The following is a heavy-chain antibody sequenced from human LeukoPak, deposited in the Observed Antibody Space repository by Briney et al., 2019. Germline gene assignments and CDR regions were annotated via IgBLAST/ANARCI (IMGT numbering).Heavy chain of an antibody. D-gene: IGHD7-27*01. V-gene: IGHV1-8*01. CDR2: MSPNSGDT. Sequence: ASVKVSCTASGYTFTSYDTNWVRHATGQGLEWMGWMSPNSGDTGYAQKFQGRVTMTRDTSISTAFMELTSLRSEDTAVYYCARGPPNWGFDFWGQGALVTVSS. CDR3: ARGPPNWGFDF. CDR1: GYTFTSYD. J-gene: IGHJ4*02.